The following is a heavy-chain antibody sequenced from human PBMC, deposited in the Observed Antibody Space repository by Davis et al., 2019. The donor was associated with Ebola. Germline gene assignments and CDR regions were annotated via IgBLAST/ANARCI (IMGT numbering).Heavy chain of an antibody. CDR1: GFIVSDKY. CDR2: IYRDERT. D-gene: IGHD4-17*01. J-gene: IGHJ2*01. V-gene: IGHV3-53*01. Sequence: GGSLRLSCAASGFIVSDKYMSWVRQAPGKGLEWVSVIYRDERTYYADSVKGRFTVSRDNSENMVYLQMNTLRAEDTAVYYCARHVNGDFWYFDLWGRGTRVTVSS. CDR3: ARHVNGDFWYFDL.